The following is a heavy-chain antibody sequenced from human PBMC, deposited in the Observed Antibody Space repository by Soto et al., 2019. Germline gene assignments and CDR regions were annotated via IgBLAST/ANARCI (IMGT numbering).Heavy chain of an antibody. D-gene: IGHD6-6*01. CDR1: GFTFSSYA. CDR2: ISGSGGST. V-gene: IGHV3-23*01. Sequence: GGSLRLSCAASGFTFSSYAMSWVRQAPGKGLEWVSAISGSGGSTYYADSVKGRFTISRDNSKNTLYLQMNSLRAEDTAVYYCAKDLLSRPGIAARPAGYWGQGTLVTVSS. J-gene: IGHJ4*02. CDR3: AKDLLSRPGIAARPAGY.